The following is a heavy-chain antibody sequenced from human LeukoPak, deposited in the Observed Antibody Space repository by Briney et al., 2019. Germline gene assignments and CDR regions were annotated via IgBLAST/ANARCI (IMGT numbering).Heavy chain of an antibody. CDR1: GFTFSSYC. Sequence: GGSLRLSCAASGFTFSSYCMSWVRQAPGKGLEWVANIKQDGSEKYYVDSVKGRFTISRDNAKNSLYLQMNSLRAEDTAVYYCARARRFLGWFPHGHFDYWGQGTLVTVSS. J-gene: IGHJ4*02. V-gene: IGHV3-7*01. CDR2: IKQDGSEK. CDR3: ARARRFLGWFPHGHFDY. D-gene: IGHD3-3*01.